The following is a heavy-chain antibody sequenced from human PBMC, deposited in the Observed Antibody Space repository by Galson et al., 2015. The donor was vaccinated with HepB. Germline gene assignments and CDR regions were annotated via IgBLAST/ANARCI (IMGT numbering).Heavy chain of an antibody. V-gene: IGHV1-18*04. CDR3: ARWYTSGWYLGRIDY. CDR1: GYTFTTYG. CDR2: INPYNGGI. D-gene: IGHD6-19*01. Sequence: SVKVSCKASGYTFTTYGISWVRQAPGQGLEWVGWINPYNGGINFAQKFQDRVTMTTDTSTSTAYMELRSLRSDDTAVYYCARWYTSGWYLGRIDYWGQGTLVSVSS. J-gene: IGHJ4*02.